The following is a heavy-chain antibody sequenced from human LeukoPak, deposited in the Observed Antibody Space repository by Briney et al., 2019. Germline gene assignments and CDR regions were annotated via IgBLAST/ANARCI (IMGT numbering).Heavy chain of an antibody. V-gene: IGHV3-21*01. CDR3: ARRGPNNSGLDY. D-gene: IGHD5-12*01. Sequence: GGSLRLSCAASGFTFSSYTLKWVRQAPGKGLEWVASITSTSTYIYYADSVQGRFAVSRDNAKNSLYLQMNSLRAEDTAVFYCARRGPNNSGLDYWGQGTLVTVSS. CDR2: ITSTSTYI. J-gene: IGHJ4*02. CDR1: GFTFSSYT.